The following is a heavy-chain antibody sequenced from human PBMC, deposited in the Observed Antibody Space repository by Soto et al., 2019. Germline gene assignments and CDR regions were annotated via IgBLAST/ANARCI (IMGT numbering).Heavy chain of an antibody. CDR2: IKSKSSGGTT. CDR1: GFIFRNAW. Sequence: LVESGGGLVKTGGSIRLSCAASGFIFRNAWMSWVRQGPGKGLEWVGRIKSKSSGGTTDYAAPVEGRVAITRDDSKSILYLQMTSLTIEDTAVYFCTSEKGWRQSPLDSWGQGALVTVSS. D-gene: IGHD4-4*01. V-gene: IGHV3-15*01. J-gene: IGHJ5*01. CDR3: TSEKGWRQSPLDS.